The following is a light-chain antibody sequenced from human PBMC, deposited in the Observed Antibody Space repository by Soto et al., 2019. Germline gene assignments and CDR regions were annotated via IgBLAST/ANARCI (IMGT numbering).Light chain of an antibody. CDR2: SAS. V-gene: IGKV1-9*01. CDR3: QQYGSSGT. CDR1: QAIGSY. J-gene: IGKJ1*01. Sequence: IQLTQSPSSLSASVGDTVTITCRASQAIGSYFAWYQQRPGTAPKLLIYSASTLHSGVPSRFSGSGSGTDFTLTTSRLEPEDFAVYYCQQYGSSGTFGQGTKVDIK.